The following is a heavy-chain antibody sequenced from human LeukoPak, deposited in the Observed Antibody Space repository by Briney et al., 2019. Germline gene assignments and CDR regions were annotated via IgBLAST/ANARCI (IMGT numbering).Heavy chain of an antibody. Sequence: PSETLSLTCAVYGGSFSGYYWSWIRQPPGKGLEWIGEINHSGSTNYNPSLKSRVTISVDTSKNQFSLKLSSVTAADTAVYYCAREVEAMFDYWGQGTLVTVSS. J-gene: IGHJ4*02. CDR2: INHSGST. V-gene: IGHV4-34*01. CDR1: GGSFSGYY. CDR3: AREVEAMFDY.